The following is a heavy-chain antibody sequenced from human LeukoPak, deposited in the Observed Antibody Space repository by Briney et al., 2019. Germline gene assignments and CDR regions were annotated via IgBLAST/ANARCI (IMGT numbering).Heavy chain of an antibody. D-gene: IGHD1-26*01. CDR1: GGSISSGGYY. CDR3: AREISGSQAFDY. V-gene: IGHV4-30-2*01. CDR2: IYHSGST. J-gene: IGHJ4*02. Sequence: SQTLSLTCTVSGGSISSGGYYWSWIRQPPGKGLEWIGYIYHSGSTYYNPSLKSRVTISVDRSKNQFSLKLSSVTAADTAVYYWAREISGSQAFDYWGQGTLVTVSS.